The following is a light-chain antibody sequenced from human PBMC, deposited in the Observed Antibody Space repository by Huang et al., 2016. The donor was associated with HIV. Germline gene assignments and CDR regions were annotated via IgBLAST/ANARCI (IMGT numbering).Light chain of an antibody. CDR1: QTINNW. J-gene: IGKJ1*01. V-gene: IGKV1-5*03. CDR2: KAS. Sequence: DIQMTQSPSTLSASVGDRVPITFRASQTINNWLAWDQQKPWKAPKILIYKASTLETGVPSRFSGSGSGTEFTLTINSMQPDDFATYYCQQYSSWRTFGQGTKVE. CDR3: QQYSSWRT.